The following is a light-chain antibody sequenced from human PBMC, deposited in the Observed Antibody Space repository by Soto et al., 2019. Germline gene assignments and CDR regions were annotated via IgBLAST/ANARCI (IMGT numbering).Light chain of an antibody. Sequence: AIQLTQSPSSLSASEGDRVTITCRASQGISSDLGWYQQKPGKAPKLLIYDASSLESGVPSRFSGSGSGTDFTLTISSLQPEDFATYFCQQFHSYPLTFGGGTKVQIK. V-gene: IGKV1-13*02. CDR1: QGISSD. CDR3: QQFHSYPLT. J-gene: IGKJ4*01. CDR2: DAS.